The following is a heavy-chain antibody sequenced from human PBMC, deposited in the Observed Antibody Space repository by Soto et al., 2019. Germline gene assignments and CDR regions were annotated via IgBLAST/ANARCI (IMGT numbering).Heavy chain of an antibody. CDR2: ISSRSTYI. D-gene: IGHD2-8*01. V-gene: IGHV3-21*01. CDR3: TRDNVPSDFFDS. Sequence: GGSLRLSCAASGFTFSTYNMNWVRQAPGKGLEWVSSISSRSTYIYYSDSVKGRFTISRDNAKNSLYLQMNSLRAEDTALYYCTRDNVPSDFFDSWGQGTLVTVSS. CDR1: GFTFSTYN. J-gene: IGHJ4*02.